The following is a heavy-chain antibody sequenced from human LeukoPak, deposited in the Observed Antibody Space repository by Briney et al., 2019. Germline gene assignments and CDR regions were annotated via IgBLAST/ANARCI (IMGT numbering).Heavy chain of an antibody. J-gene: IGHJ5*02. Sequence: PGGSLRLSCAASGFTFSTYWMSWVRQAPGKGLEWVADISGNGSEKYYVDSVKGRFTISRDNAKNSLYLEMNSLRAEDTAVYYCRRSLMSWGQGTLVTVSS. CDR2: ISGNGSEK. V-gene: IGHV3-7*03. D-gene: IGHD3-10*01. CDR1: GFTFSTYW. CDR3: RRSLMS.